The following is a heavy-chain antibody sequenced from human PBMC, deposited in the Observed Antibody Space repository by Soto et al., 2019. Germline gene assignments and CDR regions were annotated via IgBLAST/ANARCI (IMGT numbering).Heavy chain of an antibody. V-gene: IGHV3-74*01. CDR3: ARVGYCSSTSCFYYYYYYMDV. J-gene: IGHJ6*03. CDR2: INSDGSST. Sequence: GGSLRLSCAASGFTFSSYWMHWVRQAPGKGLVWVSRINSDGSSTSYADSVKGRFTISRDNAKNTLYLQMNILRAEDTAVYYCARVGYCSSTSCFYYYYYYMDVWGKGTTVTVSS. D-gene: IGHD2-2*01. CDR1: GFTFSSYW.